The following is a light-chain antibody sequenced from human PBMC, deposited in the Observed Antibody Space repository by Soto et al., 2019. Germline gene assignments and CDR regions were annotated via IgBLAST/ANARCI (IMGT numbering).Light chain of an antibody. Sequence: QSALTQPASVSGSPGQSITISCTGTSSDVGGYDYVSWYQHFPGKAPKLIIYEVSNRPSGVSNRFSGSKSGNTASLTISGLQAEDKADYYCSSYTSSITVDVVFGGGTKLTVL. CDR1: SSDVGGYDY. CDR2: EVS. CDR3: SSYTSSITVDVV. J-gene: IGLJ2*01. V-gene: IGLV2-14*01.